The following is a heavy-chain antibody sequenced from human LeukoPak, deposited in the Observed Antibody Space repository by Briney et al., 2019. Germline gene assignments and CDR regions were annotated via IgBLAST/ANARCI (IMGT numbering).Heavy chain of an antibody. Sequence: GGSLRLSCAASGFTFSTYAMSWVRLAPGKGLEWVSSICGSGDTTYYADSVKGRFTISRETSKNTLYLQMDGLRAEDMATYYCAKGRGGSCYSGLDSWGQGTLVTVSS. J-gene: IGHJ4*02. CDR3: AKGRGGSCYSGLDS. CDR1: GFTFSTYA. CDR2: ICGSGDTT. V-gene: IGHV3-23*01. D-gene: IGHD2-15*01.